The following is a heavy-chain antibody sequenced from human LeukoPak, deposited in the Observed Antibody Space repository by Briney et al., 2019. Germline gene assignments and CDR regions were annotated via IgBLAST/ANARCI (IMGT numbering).Heavy chain of an antibody. D-gene: IGHD3-3*01. CDR3: ASTGEGPYDFWSGYPNDAFDI. J-gene: IGHJ3*02. V-gene: IGHV3-48*01. CDR2: ISSSSSTI. Sequence: GGSLRLSCAASGFTFSSYSMNWARQAPGKGLEWVSYISSSSSTIYYADSVKGRFTISRDNAKNSLYLQMNSLRAEDTAVYYCASTGEGPYDFWSGYPNDAFDIWGQGTMVTVSS. CDR1: GFTFSSYS.